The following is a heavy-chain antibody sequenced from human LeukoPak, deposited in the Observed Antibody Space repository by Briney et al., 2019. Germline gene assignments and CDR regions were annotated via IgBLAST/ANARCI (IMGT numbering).Heavy chain of an antibody. CDR1: GFTFSSYG. Sequence: PRGSLRLSCAASGFTFSSYGMHWVRQAPGKGLEWVAVISYDGSNKYYADSVKGRFTISRVNSKNTLYLQMNSLRAEDTAVYYCARTQQLVPNDAFDIWGQGTMVTVSS. CDR2: ISYDGSNK. J-gene: IGHJ3*02. D-gene: IGHD6-13*01. CDR3: ARTQQLVPNDAFDI. V-gene: IGHV3-30*03.